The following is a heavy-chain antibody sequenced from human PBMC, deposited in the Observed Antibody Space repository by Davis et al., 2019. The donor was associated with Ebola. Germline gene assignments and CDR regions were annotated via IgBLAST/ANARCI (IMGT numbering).Heavy chain of an antibody. Sequence: GESLKISCAASGFTFSSYSMNWVRQAPGKGLEWVSSISSSSSYIYYADSVKGRFTISRDNAKNSLYLQMNTLRDEDTAVYYCARASRDYYYGMDVWGKGTTVTVSS. V-gene: IGHV3-21*01. CDR1: GFTFSSYS. J-gene: IGHJ6*04. CDR3: ARASRDYYYGMDV. CDR2: ISSSSSYI.